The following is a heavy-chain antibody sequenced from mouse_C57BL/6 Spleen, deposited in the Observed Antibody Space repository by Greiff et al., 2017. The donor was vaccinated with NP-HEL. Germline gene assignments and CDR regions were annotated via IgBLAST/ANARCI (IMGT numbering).Heavy chain of an antibody. CDR1: GYSITSGYY. CDR3: ARNYGSSYDYAMEY. Sequence: VQLKESGPGLVKPSQSLSLTCSVTGYSITSGYYWNWIRQFPGNKLEWMGYISYDGSNNYNPSLKNRISITRDTSKNQFFLKLNSVTTEDTATCYCARNYGSSYDYAMEYWGHGTSVTAAS. J-gene: IGHJ4*01. D-gene: IGHD1-1*01. V-gene: IGHV3-6*01. CDR2: ISYDGSN.